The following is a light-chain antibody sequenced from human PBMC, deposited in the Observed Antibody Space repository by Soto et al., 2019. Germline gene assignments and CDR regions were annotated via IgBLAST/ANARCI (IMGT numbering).Light chain of an antibody. CDR1: QSVSSSY. V-gene: IGKV3-20*01. CDR3: HQYGSSPLYT. CDR2: GAS. Sequence: EIVLTQSPGTLSLSPGERATLSCRASQSVSSSYLAWYQQKPDQAPRLLIYGASSWATGIPDRFSGSGSGTDFTLTISRLEPEDFAVYYCHQYGSSPLYTFGQGTKLEIK. J-gene: IGKJ2*01.